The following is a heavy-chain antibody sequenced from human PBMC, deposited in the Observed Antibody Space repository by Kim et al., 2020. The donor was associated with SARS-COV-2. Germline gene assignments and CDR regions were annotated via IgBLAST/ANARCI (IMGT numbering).Heavy chain of an antibody. CDR3: ASGNYYDSSVLVY. D-gene: IGHD3-22*01. V-gene: IGHV4-31*03. Sequence: SETLSLTFTVSGGSISSGGYYWSWIRQHPGKGLEWIGYIYYSGSTYYNPSLKSRVTISVDTSKNQFSLKLSSVTAADTAVYYCASGNYYDSSVLVYWGQGTLVTVSS. J-gene: IGHJ4*02. CDR1: GGSISSGGYY. CDR2: IYYSGST.